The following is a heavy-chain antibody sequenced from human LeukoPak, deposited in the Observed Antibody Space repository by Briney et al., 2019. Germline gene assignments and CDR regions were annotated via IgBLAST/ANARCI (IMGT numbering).Heavy chain of an antibody. CDR3: ARTLGYGSGHYYTGDWFDP. J-gene: IGHJ5*02. V-gene: IGHV4-39*07. CDR1: GGSISSNSYY. Sequence: PSETLSLTCTVSGGSISSNSYYWAWIRQPPGKGLEWIGSISYSGSTYYNTSLKSRVTISVDTSKNQFSLKLSSVTAADTALYYCARTLGYGSGHYYTGDWFDPWGQGTLVTVSS. CDR2: ISYSGST. D-gene: IGHD3-10*01.